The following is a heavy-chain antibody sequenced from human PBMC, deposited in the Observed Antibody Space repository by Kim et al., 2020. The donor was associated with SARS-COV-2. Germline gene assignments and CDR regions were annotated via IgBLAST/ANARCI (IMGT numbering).Heavy chain of an antibody. CDR2: IIPIFGTA. CDR1: GGTFNTYA. Sequence: SVKVSCKASGGTFNTYAISWVRQAPGQGLEWMGGIIPIFGTASYAQKFQGRVTITAPESTTTAYMELSSLRSGDTAVYYCAREESSSLSVDYFYGMDVWCQGTTVTVSS. CDR3: AREESSSLSVDYFYGMDV. V-gene: IGHV1-69*13. D-gene: IGHD2-2*01. J-gene: IGHJ6*02.